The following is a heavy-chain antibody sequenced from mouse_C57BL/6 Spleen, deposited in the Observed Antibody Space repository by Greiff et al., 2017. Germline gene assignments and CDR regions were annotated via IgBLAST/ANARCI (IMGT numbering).Heavy chain of an antibody. CDR2: ISNGGGST. D-gene: IGHD1-1*02. CDR3: ERDGGDYYAMDY. Sequence: EVMLVESGGGLVQPGGSLKLSCAASGFTFSDYYMYWVRQTPEKRLEWVAYISNGGGSTYYPDTVKGRFTISRDNAKNTLYLQMNRLRSEDAAMYYCERDGGDYYAMDYWGQGTSVTVSS. J-gene: IGHJ4*01. V-gene: IGHV5-12*01. CDR1: GFTFSDYY.